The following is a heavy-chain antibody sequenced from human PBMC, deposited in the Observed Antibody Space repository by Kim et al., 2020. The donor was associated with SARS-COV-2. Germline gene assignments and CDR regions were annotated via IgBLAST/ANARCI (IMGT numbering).Heavy chain of an antibody. CDR1: GATFSSFP. CDR2: IIPIFETP. D-gene: IGHD2-15*01. CDR3: ARGKYCDDGNCYSETYYGLDV. Sequence: SVKLSCKASGATFSSFPITWVRQAPGQSFEWLGGIIPIFETPNYAQKFQGRVTITADESTSTAYMELSSLTSEDTAIYYCARGKYCDDGNCYSETYYGLDVWGQGTTVIV. J-gene: IGHJ6*02. V-gene: IGHV1-69*13.